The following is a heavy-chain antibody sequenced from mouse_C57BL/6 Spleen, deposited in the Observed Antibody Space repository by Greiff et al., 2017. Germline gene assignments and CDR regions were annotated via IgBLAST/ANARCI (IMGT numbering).Heavy chain of an antibody. CDR2: INPGSGGT. J-gene: IGHJ3*01. Sequence: VQLQQSGAELVRPGTSVKVSCKASGYAFTNYLIEWVKQRPGQGLEWIGVINPGSGGTNYNEKFKGKATLTADKSSSTAYMQLSSLTSEDSAVYFCARERNWDWFAYWGQGTLVTVSA. CDR1: GYAFTNYL. D-gene: IGHD4-1*01. CDR3: ARERNWDWFAY. V-gene: IGHV1-54*01.